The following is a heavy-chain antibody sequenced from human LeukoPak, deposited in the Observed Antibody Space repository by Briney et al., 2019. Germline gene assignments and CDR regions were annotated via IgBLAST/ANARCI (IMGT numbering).Heavy chain of an antibody. D-gene: IGHD6-19*01. Sequence: ASVKVSCKASGYTFTSYYMQWVRQAPGQGLEWMGIINLNGGSTRYAQNFQGRVTMTRDTSTTTVYMGLSSLTSEDTAVYFCAREGSLAVAGTAFDIWGQGTMVTVSS. CDR3: AREGSLAVAGTAFDI. CDR1: GYTFTSYY. CDR2: INLNGGST. V-gene: IGHV1-46*01. J-gene: IGHJ3*02.